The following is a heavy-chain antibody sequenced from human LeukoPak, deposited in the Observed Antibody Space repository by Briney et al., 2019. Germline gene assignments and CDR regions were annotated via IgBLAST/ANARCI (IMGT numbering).Heavy chain of an antibody. D-gene: IGHD3-3*01. Sequence: SETLSLTCAVYGGSFSGYYWSWIRQPPGKGLEWIGYVYYSGSTNYNPSLKSRVTISADTSKNQFSLRLSSVTAADTAVYYCARGLNNRKSGRRFDVFEIWGQGTMVTVSS. V-gene: IGHV4-59*01. J-gene: IGHJ3*02. CDR3: ARGLNNRKSGRRFDVFEI. CDR1: GGSFSGYY. CDR2: VYYSGST.